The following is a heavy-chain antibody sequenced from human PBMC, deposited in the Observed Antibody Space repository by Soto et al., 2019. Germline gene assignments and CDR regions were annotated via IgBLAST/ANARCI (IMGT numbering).Heavy chain of an antibody. Sequence: GGSLRLSCAAAVFTFRNYGMHWFRQAPGRGPEWVAVISYDGSTKNYAGSVKGRFTISRDNSKNTLYLQMDSLRTEDTAVYYCAKDSQQWLVYYFDYWGQGALVTVSS. J-gene: IGHJ4*03. CDR2: ISYDGSTK. CDR1: VFTFRNYG. CDR3: AKDSQQWLVYYFDY. V-gene: IGHV3-30*18. D-gene: IGHD6-19*01.